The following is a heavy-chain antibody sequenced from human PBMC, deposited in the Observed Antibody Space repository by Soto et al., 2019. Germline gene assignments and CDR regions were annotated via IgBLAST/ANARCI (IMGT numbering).Heavy chain of an antibody. Sequence: EVQLVESGGGLVQPGGSLRLSCAASGFTFNSYWMSWVRQTPGKGLEWVANIKQDGGEKHYVDPVKGRFTISRDNAKNALDLQMNSLRVADTGVYYCARYGPPYSPTSVWFCPWGQVPMVTVAS. D-gene: IGHD6-13*01. CDR1: GFTFNSYW. J-gene: IGHJ5*02. V-gene: IGHV3-7*01. CDR2: IKQDGGEK. CDR3: ARYGPPYSPTSVWFCP.